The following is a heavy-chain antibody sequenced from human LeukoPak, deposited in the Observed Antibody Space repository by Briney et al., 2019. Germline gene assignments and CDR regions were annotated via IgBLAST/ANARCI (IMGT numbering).Heavy chain of an antibody. CDR2: MSGNGGST. V-gene: IGHV3-23*01. D-gene: IGHD1-1*01. J-gene: IGHJ6*04. CDR1: GFTFSSYA. Sequence: PGGSLRLSCAASGFTFSSYAMSWVRQAPGKGLEWVSAMSGNGGSTYYAESVKGRFTISRDKSKNTLYLQMNSLRAEDTAIYYCAKEGGTTGYYGMDVWGKGTTVTVSS. CDR3: AKEGGTTGYYGMDV.